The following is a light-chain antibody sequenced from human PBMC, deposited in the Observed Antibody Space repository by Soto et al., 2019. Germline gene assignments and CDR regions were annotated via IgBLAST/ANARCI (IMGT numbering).Light chain of an antibody. Sequence: DIQMTQSPSSLSASVEDRVIITCRASQSISNHLNWYQQKPGKAPKLLIFAASSLQSGVPSRFSGSRSGPDFTLTISSLQPEDFATYYCQQYNGYRWTFGQGTKVDIK. CDR1: QSISNH. CDR3: QQYNGYRWT. J-gene: IGKJ1*01. CDR2: AAS. V-gene: IGKV1-39*01.